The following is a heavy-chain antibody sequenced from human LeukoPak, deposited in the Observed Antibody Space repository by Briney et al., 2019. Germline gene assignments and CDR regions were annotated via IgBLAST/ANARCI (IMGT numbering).Heavy chain of an antibody. CDR3: ARDQLGKAAAGKAYYYYSLDV. V-gene: IGHV3-66*01. D-gene: IGHD6-13*01. CDR2: IYSGGST. Sequence: GGSLRLSCAASGFTFNSYAMYWVRQPPGKGLEWVSVIYSGGSTYYADSVKGRFTISRDNSKNTLYLQMNSLRAEDTAVYYCARDQLGKAAAGKAYYYYSLDVWGQGTTVTVSS. J-gene: IGHJ6*02. CDR1: GFTFNSYA.